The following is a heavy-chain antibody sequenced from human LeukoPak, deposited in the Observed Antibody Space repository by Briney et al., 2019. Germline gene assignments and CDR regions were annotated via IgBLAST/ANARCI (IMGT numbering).Heavy chain of an antibody. D-gene: IGHD1-26*01. CDR2: ISSSSSTI. Sequence: GGCLRLSCAVSGCTLSDYTMTWVRQAPGKGLEWISYISSSSSTIYYVDSVKGRFTISRDNAKNSLYLQMNSLRVEDTAVYYCARVGGSYAYFDYWGQGTLVSVSS. V-gene: IGHV3-48*01. J-gene: IGHJ4*02. CDR1: GCTLSDYT. CDR3: ARVGGSYAYFDY.